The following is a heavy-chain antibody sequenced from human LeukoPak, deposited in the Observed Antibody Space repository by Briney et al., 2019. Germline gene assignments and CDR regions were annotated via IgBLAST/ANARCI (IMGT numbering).Heavy chain of an antibody. V-gene: IGHV3-23*01. J-gene: IGHJ4*02. CDR3: AKARGRWVLDY. D-gene: IGHD5-24*01. CDR1: GFTFSDYY. Sequence: GGSLRLSCAASGFTFSDYYMSWIRQAPGKGLEWVSAISGSGGSTYYADSVKGRFTISRDNSKNTLYLQMNSLRAEDTAVYYCAKARGRWVLDYWGQGTLVTVSS. CDR2: ISGSGGST.